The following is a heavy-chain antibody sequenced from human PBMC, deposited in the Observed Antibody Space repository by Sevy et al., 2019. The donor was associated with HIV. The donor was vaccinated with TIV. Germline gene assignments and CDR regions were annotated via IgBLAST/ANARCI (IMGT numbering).Heavy chain of an antibody. Sequence: GGSLRLSCAASGITFSSYSMNWVRQAPGKGLEWVSSISSSSSYIYYADSVKGRFTISRDNAKNSLYLQMNSLRAEDTAVYYCARVYYDILTGYYTPDYWGQGTLVTVSS. D-gene: IGHD3-9*01. CDR1: GITFSSYS. J-gene: IGHJ4*02. CDR3: ARVYYDILTGYYTPDY. V-gene: IGHV3-21*01. CDR2: ISSSSSYI.